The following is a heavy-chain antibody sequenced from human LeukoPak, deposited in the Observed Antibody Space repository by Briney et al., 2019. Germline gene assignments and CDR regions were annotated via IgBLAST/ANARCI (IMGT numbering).Heavy chain of an antibody. Sequence: SETLSLTCVVSGGSIITNDYWWGWIRQPPGKGLEWIGSIYYSGSTYYNPSLKSRVTISVDTSKNQFSLKLSSVTAADTAVYYCARESSDYVRYYYYYMDVWGQGTLVTVSS. CDR3: ARESSDYVRYYYYYMDV. CDR2: IYYSGST. CDR1: GGSIITNDYW. D-gene: IGHD4-17*01. J-gene: IGHJ6*03. V-gene: IGHV4-39*07.